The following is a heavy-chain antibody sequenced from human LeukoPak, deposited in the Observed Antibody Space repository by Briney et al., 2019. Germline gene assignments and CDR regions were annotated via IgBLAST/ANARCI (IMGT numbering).Heavy chain of an antibody. CDR2: MYYSGTT. V-gene: IGHV4-39*01. Sequence: SETLSLTCTVSGGSISSSSYYWGWIRQPPGKGLEWIGSMYYSGTTYYNPSLKSRATISVDTSKNQFSLKLSSVTAADTAVYYCARPGSGSYYFQHWGQGTLVTVSS. D-gene: IGHD1-26*01. CDR3: ARPGSGSYYFQH. CDR1: GGSISSSSYY. J-gene: IGHJ1*01.